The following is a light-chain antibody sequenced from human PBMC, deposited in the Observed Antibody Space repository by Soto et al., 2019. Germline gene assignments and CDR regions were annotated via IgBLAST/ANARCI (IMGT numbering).Light chain of an antibody. V-gene: IGLV2-23*02. CDR3: CSYAGSSMFV. CDR2: EVV. J-gene: IGLJ2*01. CDR1: SSDVGPYNL. Sequence: QSVLTQPASVSGSPGQSITISCTGSSSDVGPYNLVSWYQHHPGKAPKLMISEVVKRPSGVSNRFSGSKSGNTASLTISGLLAEDEADYYCCSYAGSSMFVFGGGTKVTVL.